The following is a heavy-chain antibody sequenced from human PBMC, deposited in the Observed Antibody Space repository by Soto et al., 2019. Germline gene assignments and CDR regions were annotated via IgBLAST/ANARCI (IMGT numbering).Heavy chain of an antibody. J-gene: IGHJ6*02. V-gene: IGHV3-48*01. CDR2: ISSSSSTI. CDR3: ARESGGTGLDV. D-gene: IGHD1-1*01. CDR1: GFTFSSYS. Sequence: PGGSLRLSCAASGFTFSSYSMNWVRQAPGKGLEWVSYISSSSSTIYYADSVKGRFTISRDNAKNSLYLKMYSLRAEDTAVYYCARESGGTGLDVWGQGTTVTVSS.